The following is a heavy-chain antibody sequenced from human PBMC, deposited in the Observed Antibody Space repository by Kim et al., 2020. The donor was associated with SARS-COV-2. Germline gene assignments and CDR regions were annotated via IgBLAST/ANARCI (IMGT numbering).Heavy chain of an antibody. V-gene: IGHV3-30*01. J-gene: IGHJ6*02. D-gene: IGHD3-3*01. Sequence: RFTISRDNSKNTLYLQMNSLRAEDTAVYYCARDHKVFWSGYLPYYYGMDVWGQGTTVTVSS. CDR3: ARDHKVFWSGYLPYYYGMDV.